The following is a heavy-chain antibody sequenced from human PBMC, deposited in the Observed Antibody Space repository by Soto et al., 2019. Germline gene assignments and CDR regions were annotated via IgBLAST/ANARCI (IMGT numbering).Heavy chain of an antibody. J-gene: IGHJ4*02. CDR2: IYHSGST. CDR3: ARGKMATINFDY. CDR1: GGSISSGGYS. Sequence: SETLSLTCAVSGGSISSGGYSWSWIRQPPGKGLEWIGYIYHSGSTYYNPSLKSRVTISVDRSKNQFSLKLSSVTAADTAVYYCARGKMATINFDYWGPGTLVTVSS. D-gene: IGHD5-12*01. V-gene: IGHV4-30-2*01.